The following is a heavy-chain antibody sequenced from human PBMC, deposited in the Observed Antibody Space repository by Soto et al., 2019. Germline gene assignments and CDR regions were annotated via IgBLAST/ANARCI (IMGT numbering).Heavy chain of an antibody. CDR3: ARHISVATPFDP. CDR1: GGSISSSSYY. Sequence: SETLSLTCTVSGGSISSSSYYWGWIRQPPGKGLEWTGSIYYSGSTYYNPSLKSRVTISVDTSKNQFSLKLSSVTAADTAVYYCARHISVATPFDPWGQGTLVTVSS. V-gene: IGHV4-39*01. J-gene: IGHJ5*02. D-gene: IGHD5-12*01. CDR2: IYYSGST.